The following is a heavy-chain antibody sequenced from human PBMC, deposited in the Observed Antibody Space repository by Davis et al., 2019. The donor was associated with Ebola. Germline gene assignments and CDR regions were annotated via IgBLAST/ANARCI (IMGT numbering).Heavy chain of an antibody. J-gene: IGHJ6*03. CDR1: AGSIGSYY. D-gene: IGHD3-10*01. V-gene: IGHV4-4*07. CDR2: IYTSGST. Sequence: PWASLRPSCTVSAGSIGSYYWSWNRQPAGKGLEWIGRIYTSGSTNYNPSLKSRVTMSVDTSKNQFSLKLSSVTAADTAVYYCARAPSAYGSAPPYYYYYYMDVWGKGTTVTVSS. CDR3: ARAPSAYGSAPPYYYYYYMDV.